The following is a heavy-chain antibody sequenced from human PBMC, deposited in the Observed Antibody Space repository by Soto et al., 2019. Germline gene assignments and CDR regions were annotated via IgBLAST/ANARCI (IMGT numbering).Heavy chain of an antibody. Sequence: GGSLRLSCSASGFTFSSYAMHWVRQAPGKGLEYVSAISSNGGSTYYADSVKGRFTISRDNSKNTLYLQMSSLRAEDTAVYYCVKSRPEAHYDFWSGYFSYYGMDVWGQGTTVTVSS. V-gene: IGHV3-64D*08. CDR2: ISSNGGST. J-gene: IGHJ6*02. D-gene: IGHD3-3*01. CDR1: GFTFSSYA. CDR3: VKSRPEAHYDFWSGYFSYYGMDV.